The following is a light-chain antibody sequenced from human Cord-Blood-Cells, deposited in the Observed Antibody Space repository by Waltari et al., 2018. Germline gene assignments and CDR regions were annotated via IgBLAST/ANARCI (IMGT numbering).Light chain of an antibody. CDR2: KAS. Sequence: DIQMTQPPSTLSASVGDRVTITCRASKSISSWLAWYQQKPGKAPKLLIYKASSLESGVPSRFSGSGSGTEFTLTISSLQPDDFATYYCQQYNSYSWTFGQGTKVEIK. V-gene: IGKV1-5*03. J-gene: IGKJ1*01. CDR1: KSISSW. CDR3: QQYNSYSWT.